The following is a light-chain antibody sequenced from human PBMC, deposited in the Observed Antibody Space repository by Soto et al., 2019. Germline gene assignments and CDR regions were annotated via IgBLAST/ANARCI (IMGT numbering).Light chain of an antibody. CDR1: QSVSSY. CDR3: QQRSNWWT. J-gene: IGKJ1*01. Sequence: EIVLTQSPATLSLSPGERATLSCRASQSVSSYLAWYQQKPGQAPRLLIYDASNRATGIHARFSGRGSGTVFTLTISSLEPEDFAVYYWQQRSNWWTFGQGTKVEIK. CDR2: DAS. V-gene: IGKV3-11*01.